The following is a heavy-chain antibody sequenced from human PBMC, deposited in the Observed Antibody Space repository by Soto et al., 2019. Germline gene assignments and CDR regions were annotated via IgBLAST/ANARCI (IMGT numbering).Heavy chain of an antibody. Sequence: QVQLQESGPGLVKPSETLSLTCTVSGGSISSYYWSWIRQPPGKGLEWIGYIYYSGSTNYNPSLNSRVTLLVGTTRKHSSLKLGSVNAAQTAVYYCAKHVGDIVVVPAATSYWFDPWGQGTLVTVSS. CDR1: GGSISSYY. CDR2: IYYSGST. V-gene: IGHV4-59*08. CDR3: AKHVGDIVVVPAATSYWFDP. D-gene: IGHD2-2*01. J-gene: IGHJ5*02.